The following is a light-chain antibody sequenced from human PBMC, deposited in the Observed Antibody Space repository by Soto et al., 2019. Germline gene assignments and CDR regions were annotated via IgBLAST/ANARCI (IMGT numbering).Light chain of an antibody. CDR3: QQIYNTPLA. J-gene: IGKJ5*01. CDR1: QSISSY. V-gene: IGKV1-39*01. CDR2: AAS. Sequence: DTQMTQSPLFLSASVGDRVTITWRASQSISSYVNWYQHKPGKAPKLLIYAASRLQSGVPSRFSGSGSGTEFTLTISSLQPEDFATYYCQQIYNTPLAFGQGTRLEIK.